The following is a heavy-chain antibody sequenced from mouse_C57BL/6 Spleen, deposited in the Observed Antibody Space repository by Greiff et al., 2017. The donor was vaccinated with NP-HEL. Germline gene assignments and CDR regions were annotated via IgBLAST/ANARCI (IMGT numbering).Heavy chain of an antibody. Sequence: QVQLQQPGAELVRPGSSVKLSRKASGYTFTSYWMDWVKQRPGQGLEWIGNIYLSDSETHYNQKFKDKATLTVDKSSSTAYMQLSSLTSEDSAVYYCARAYYSNYPFAYWGQGTLVTVSA. CDR2: IYLSDSET. CDR1: GYTFTSYW. CDR3: ARAYYSNYPFAY. D-gene: IGHD2-5*01. V-gene: IGHV1-61*01. J-gene: IGHJ3*01.